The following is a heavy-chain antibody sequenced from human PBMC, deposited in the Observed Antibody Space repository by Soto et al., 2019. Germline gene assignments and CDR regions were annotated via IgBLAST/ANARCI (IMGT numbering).Heavy chain of an antibody. CDR1: GDTFSFCS. Sequence: QVQLVQSGAEVKRPGSSVKVCCKASGDTFSFCSINWVRQTPGLGLEWMGRVNPILSMSNYAQRFQGRVTMTADKSTSTAYMELSGLRSEDTAMYYCATSYGSGYRAFDYWGQGALVTVSS. D-gene: IGHD3-10*01. J-gene: IGHJ4*02. CDR3: ATSYGSGYRAFDY. V-gene: IGHV1-69*04. CDR2: VNPILSMS.